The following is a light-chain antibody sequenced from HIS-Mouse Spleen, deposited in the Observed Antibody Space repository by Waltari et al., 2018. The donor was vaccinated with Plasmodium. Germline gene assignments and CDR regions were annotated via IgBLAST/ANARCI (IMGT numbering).Light chain of an antibody. CDR3: QQYGSSYT. V-gene: IGKV3-20*01. J-gene: IGKJ2*01. CDR1: QSVSSSY. CDR2: GAS. Sequence: ELVLTQYPGTLSLSPGERSTLSCRASQSVSSSYLAWYQQKPGQAPRLLIYGASSRATGIPDRFSGSGSGTDFTLTISRLEPEDFAVYYCQQYGSSYTFGQGTKLEIK.